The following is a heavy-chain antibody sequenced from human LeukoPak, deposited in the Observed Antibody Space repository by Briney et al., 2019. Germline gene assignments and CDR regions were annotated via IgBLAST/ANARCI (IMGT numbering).Heavy chain of an antibody. Sequence: PGGSLRLSCAASGFPFSASGMNWVRQASGKGLEWVGRIRSKDNNYATAYAESVKGRFTIFRDDSKSTAYLQMNSLKTEDTAVYYCTSIDFWGQGTQVAVSS. J-gene: IGHJ4*02. CDR2: IRSKDNNYAT. CDR1: GFPFSASG. V-gene: IGHV3-73*01. CDR3: TSIDF.